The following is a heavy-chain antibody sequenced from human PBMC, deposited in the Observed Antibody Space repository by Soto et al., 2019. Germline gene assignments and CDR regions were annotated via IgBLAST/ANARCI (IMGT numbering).Heavy chain of an antibody. J-gene: IGHJ4*02. CDR1: GFTFSSYG. CDR3: ARDGVGKSIDH. Sequence: QVQLVESGGGVVQPGRSLRLSCAASGFTFSSYGMHWVRQAPGKGLEWVAVIWYDASNKYYAESVKGRFTISRDNSKNMVYLQMDSLRGEDTAVYFCARDGVGKSIDHWGQGTLVTVSS. D-gene: IGHD1-26*01. CDR2: IWYDASNK. V-gene: IGHV3-33*01.